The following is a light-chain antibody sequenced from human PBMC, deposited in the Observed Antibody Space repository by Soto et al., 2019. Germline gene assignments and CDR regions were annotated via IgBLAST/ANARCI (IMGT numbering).Light chain of an antibody. CDR3: QQDDWSPMYT. J-gene: IGKJ2*01. Sequence: VLTQSPGTLSLSPGERATLSCRASQSVRSSYLAWYQQKPGQAPRLLIYGGSNRATGIPDRFSGSGSGTDCTLTISRLEPEDSAVYFCQQDDWSPMYTFGQGTKLEIK. CDR2: GGS. V-gene: IGKV3-20*01. CDR1: QSVRSSY.